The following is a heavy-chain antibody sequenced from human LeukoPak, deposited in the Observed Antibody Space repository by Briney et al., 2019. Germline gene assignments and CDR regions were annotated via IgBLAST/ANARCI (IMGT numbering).Heavy chain of an antibody. V-gene: IGHV3-23*01. CDR2: ISGSGGST. D-gene: IGHD4-17*01. Sequence: PGGSLRLSCAASGFTFSSYAMSWVRQAPGKGLEWVSAISGSGGSTYYADSVKGRFTISRDNSKNTLYLQMNSLRAEDTAVYYCAKGAYGDYVSDYYYYGMDVWGQGATVTVSS. CDR1: GFTFSSYA. CDR3: AKGAYGDYVSDYYYYGMDV. J-gene: IGHJ6*02.